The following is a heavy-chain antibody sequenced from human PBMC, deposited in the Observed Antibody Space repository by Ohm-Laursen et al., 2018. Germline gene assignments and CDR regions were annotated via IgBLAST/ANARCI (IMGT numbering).Heavy chain of an antibody. D-gene: IGHD1-7*01. CDR1: GFTFTSYA. Sequence: GSLRLSCAASGFTFTSYAMSWVRQAPGKGLEWVSALSPGGGTNTYYTDSVRGRFTISRDNSKSTLFLQMNSLRAEDTAIYYCAKDEPGTSFYWGRGALVTVSS. CDR3: AKDEPGTSFY. CDR2: LSPGGGTNT. V-gene: IGHV3-23*01. J-gene: IGHJ4*02.